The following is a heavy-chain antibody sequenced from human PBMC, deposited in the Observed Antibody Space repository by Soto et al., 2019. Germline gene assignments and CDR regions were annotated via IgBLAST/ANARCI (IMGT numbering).Heavy chain of an antibody. V-gene: IGHV4-30-2*05. J-gene: IGHJ6*04. Sequence: SETLSLTCAVSGGPISRGGYSWSRIRPPPGKGLEWIGYIYHSGSTYSHPALKSRVTISADTSKNQFSLKLSSVTAADTAVYYWSIFYYRSWHRYYAHGMDICGEGTMVTGPS. CDR2: IYHSGST. D-gene: IGHD2-8*01. CDR3: SIFYYRSWHRYYAHGMDI. CDR1: GGPISRGGYS.